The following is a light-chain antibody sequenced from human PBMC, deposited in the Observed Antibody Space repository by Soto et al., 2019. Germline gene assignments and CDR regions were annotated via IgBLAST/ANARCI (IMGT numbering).Light chain of an antibody. V-gene: IGKV3-15*01. CDR3: QQYNSWAPGT. CDR1: QSVSSN. J-gene: IGKJ5*01. Sequence: CRTSQSVSSNLAWYQQKPGQAPRLLIYGASTRATGIPARFSGSLSGTELTDTVIRLQSYYFAAYPCQQYNSWAPGTFGQGTRLET. CDR2: GAS.